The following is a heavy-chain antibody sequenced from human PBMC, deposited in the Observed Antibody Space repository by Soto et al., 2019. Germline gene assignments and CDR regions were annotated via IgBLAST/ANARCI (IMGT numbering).Heavy chain of an antibody. CDR1: GFTFINYA. CDR3: VKKSIGTVTNPVYWSFDL. V-gene: IGHV3-23*01. J-gene: IGHJ2*01. Sequence: EVQLLESGGGLIQPGGSLRLSCTASGFTFINYAMNWVRQAPGKGLEWVSGTSGGGDVAFYADSVKGRFAISRDNSKNTLYLQMNSLRAEDTALYYCVKKSIGTVTNPVYWSFDLWVRGTLVTVSS. CDR2: TSGGGDVA. D-gene: IGHD4-17*01.